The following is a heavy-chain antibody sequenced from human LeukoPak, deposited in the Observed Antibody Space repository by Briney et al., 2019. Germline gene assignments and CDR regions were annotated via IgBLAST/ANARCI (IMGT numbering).Heavy chain of an antibody. V-gene: IGHV1-2*02. D-gene: IGHD3-22*01. CDR2: INPNSGGT. CDR1: GYTFTDYY. Sequence: ASVKVSCKASGYTFTDYYIRWVRQAPGQGLEWMGWINPNSGGTFYGQTFQGRITMTRDTSISTAYMELSRLTFDDTAVYYCARVGAFDYDSSSPIKGAFDMWGQGTMVTVS. CDR3: ARVGAFDYDSSSPIKGAFDM. J-gene: IGHJ3*02.